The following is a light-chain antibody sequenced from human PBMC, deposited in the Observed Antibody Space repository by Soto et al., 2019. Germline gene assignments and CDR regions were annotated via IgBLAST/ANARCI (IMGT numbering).Light chain of an antibody. J-gene: IGKJ2*03. CDR2: PAS. Sequence: DIQLTQSPSFLSASVGDRVTVSCRASQDINTYLAWFQQKPGKVPQLLVYPASTLQDGVPSRFRGRGSGTEFTLTINNLQPGDFATYYCQHLRAYPFSFGQGTKLDVK. CDR1: QDINTY. CDR3: QHLRAYPFS. V-gene: IGKV1-9*01.